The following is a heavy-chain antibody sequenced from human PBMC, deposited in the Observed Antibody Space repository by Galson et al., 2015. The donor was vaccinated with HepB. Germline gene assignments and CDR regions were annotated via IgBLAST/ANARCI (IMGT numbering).Heavy chain of an antibody. CDR1: GFTFSSYA. D-gene: IGHD2-15*01. V-gene: IGHV3-23*01. Sequence: SLRLSCAASGFTFSSYAMSWVRQAPGKGLEWVSAISGSGGSTYYADSVKGRFTISRDNSKNTLYLQMNGLRAEDTAVYYCAKLCGGSCYSCGDYWGQGTLVTVSS. J-gene: IGHJ4*02. CDR3: AKLCGGSCYSCGDY. CDR2: ISGSGGST.